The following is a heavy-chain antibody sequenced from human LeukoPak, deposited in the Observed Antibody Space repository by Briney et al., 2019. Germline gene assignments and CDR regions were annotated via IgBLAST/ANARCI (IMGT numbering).Heavy chain of an antibody. J-gene: IGHJ4*02. Sequence: SETLSLTCTVSGGSFSSYYWSWIRQPPGKGLEWIGYIYYSGSTNYNPSLKSRVTISVDTSKNQFSLKLSSVTAADTAVYYCARLAVAGPIGRYYFDYWGQGTLVTVSS. D-gene: IGHD6-19*01. CDR2: IYYSGST. CDR1: GGSFSSYY. CDR3: ARLAVAGPIGRYYFDY. V-gene: IGHV4-59*08.